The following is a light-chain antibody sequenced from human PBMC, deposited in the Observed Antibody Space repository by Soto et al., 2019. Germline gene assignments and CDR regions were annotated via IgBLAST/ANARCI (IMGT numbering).Light chain of an antibody. CDR3: SSYAGSNNPYV. J-gene: IGLJ1*01. V-gene: IGLV2-8*01. CDR1: SSDVGGYNY. CDR2: EVS. Sequence: QSALTQPPSASGSPGQSVTISCTGTSSDVGGYNYVSWYQQHPGKAPKLMIYEVSKRPSGVPDRFSGSKSGNTASLTVSGLQAEDEADYYCSSYAGSNNPYVFGTGTKLPS.